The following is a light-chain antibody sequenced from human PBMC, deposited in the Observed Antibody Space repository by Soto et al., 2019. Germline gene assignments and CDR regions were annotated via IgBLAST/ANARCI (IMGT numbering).Light chain of an antibody. CDR3: CSYAGTYNPYV. CDR1: SSDVGGYNY. Sequence: QSVLTQPRSVSESPGQSVTISCTGTSSDVGGYNYVSWYQQHPGKAPKLMIYDVSKRPSGVPDRFSGSKSGNTASLTISGLQAEEEADYYCCSYAGTYNPYVLGTGTKVTVL. CDR2: DVS. J-gene: IGLJ1*01. V-gene: IGLV2-11*01.